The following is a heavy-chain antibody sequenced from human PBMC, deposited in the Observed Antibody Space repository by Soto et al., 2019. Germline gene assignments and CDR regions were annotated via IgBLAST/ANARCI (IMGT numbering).Heavy chain of an antibody. Sequence: QVQLQESGPGLVKPSQTLSLTCTVSGGSISSGGYYWSWIRQHPGKGLEWIGYIYYSGSTYYNPSLKGRLTISVATSKNQFSLKLSSVTAADTAVYYCARGVTMVRGVIHTPYFDYWGQGTLVTVSS. CDR3: ARGVTMVRGVIHTPYFDY. CDR2: IYYSGST. CDR1: GGSISSGGYY. V-gene: IGHV4-31*03. J-gene: IGHJ4*02. D-gene: IGHD3-10*01.